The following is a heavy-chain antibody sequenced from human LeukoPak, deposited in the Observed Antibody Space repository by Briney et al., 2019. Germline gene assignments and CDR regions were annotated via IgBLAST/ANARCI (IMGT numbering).Heavy chain of an antibody. J-gene: IGHJ5*02. CDR3: ARADVGPFDP. CDR1: GFTSSHYE. Sequence: PGGSLRLSCIGSGFTSSHYEMNWVRQAPGKGLEWVSYISSSGGTIYYADSVKGRFTISRDNPKNSLYLQVNSLRAEDTAVYYCARADVGPFDPWGQGTLVTVSS. CDR2: ISSSGGTI. D-gene: IGHD3-10*02. V-gene: IGHV3-48*03.